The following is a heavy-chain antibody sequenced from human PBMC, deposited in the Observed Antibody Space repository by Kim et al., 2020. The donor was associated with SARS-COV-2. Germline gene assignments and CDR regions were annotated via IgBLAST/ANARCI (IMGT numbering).Heavy chain of an antibody. CDR1: GGSISSSSYY. Sequence: SETLSLTCTVSGGSISSSSYYWGWIGQPPGKGLEWIGSIYYSGRTYYNPSHRSRITISVDTSKHQFSLKLSSVTAAATAVYCWARHSTPNLTTAYWFDH. CDR3: ARHSTPNLTTAYWFDH. D-gene: IGHD4-17*01. V-gene: IGHV4-39*01. J-gene: IGHJ5*02. CDR2: IYYSGRT.